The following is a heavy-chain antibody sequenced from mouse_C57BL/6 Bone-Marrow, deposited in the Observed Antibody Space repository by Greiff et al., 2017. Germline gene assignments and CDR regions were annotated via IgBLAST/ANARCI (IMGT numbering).Heavy chain of an antibody. Sequence: QVQLQQPGAELVKPGASVKLSCKASGYTFTSYWMQWVKQRPGQGLEWIGEIDPSDSYTNYNQKFKGKATLTVDTSSSTAYMQLSSLTSEDSAVYYGAWGDGGFAYWGQGTLVTVSA. V-gene: IGHV1-50*01. CDR2: IDPSDSYT. CDR3: AWGDGGFAY. D-gene: IGHD3-3*01. J-gene: IGHJ3*01. CDR1: GYTFTSYW.